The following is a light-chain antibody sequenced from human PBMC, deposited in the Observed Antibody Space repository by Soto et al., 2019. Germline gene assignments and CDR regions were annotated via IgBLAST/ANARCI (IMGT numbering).Light chain of an antibody. CDR3: QQYHNWPPQYT. CDR2: GAS. Sequence: EIVMTQSPASLSVSPGDGATLSCRASQSVASNVAWYQQKPGQGPRLLIHGASTRAVGVPARFSGSGSGTDFTRTIHSLQSEDFAVYYCQQYHNWPPQYTFGQGTKLQIK. V-gene: IGKV3-15*01. J-gene: IGKJ2*01. CDR1: QSVASN.